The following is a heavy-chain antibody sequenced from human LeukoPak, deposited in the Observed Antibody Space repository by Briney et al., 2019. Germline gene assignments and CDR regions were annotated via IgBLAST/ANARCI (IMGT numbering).Heavy chain of an antibody. CDR2: ISSSSSYT. V-gene: IGHV3-11*06. Sequence: GGSLRLSCAASGFTFSDYYMSWIRQAPGKGLEWVSYISSSSSYTNYADSVKGRFTISRENAKNSLYLQMNSLRAEDTAVYYCARDHGDPYYYGMDVWGKGTTVTVSS. J-gene: IGHJ6*04. CDR1: GFTFSDYY. CDR3: ARDHGDPYYYGMDV. D-gene: IGHD3-10*01.